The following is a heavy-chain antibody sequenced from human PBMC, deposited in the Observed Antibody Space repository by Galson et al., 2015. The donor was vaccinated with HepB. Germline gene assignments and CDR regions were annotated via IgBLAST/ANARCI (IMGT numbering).Heavy chain of an antibody. CDR3: AREGDIVLMVYAFDP. D-gene: IGHD2-8*01. J-gene: IGHJ5*02. CDR2: INAGNGNT. V-gene: IGHV1-3*01. CDR1: GYTFTSYA. Sequence: SVKVSCKASGYTFTSYAMHWVRQAPGQRLEWMGWINAGNGNTKYSQKFQGRVTITRDTSASTAYMELSSLRSEDTAVYYCAREGDIVLMVYAFDPWGQGTLVTVSS.